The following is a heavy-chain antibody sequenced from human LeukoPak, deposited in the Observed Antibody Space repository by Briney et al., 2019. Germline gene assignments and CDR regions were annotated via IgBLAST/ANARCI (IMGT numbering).Heavy chain of an antibody. CDR1: GFTFSSYG. CDR3: AKTDFWGGYHNWFDP. CDR2: IRYDGSNK. V-gene: IGHV3-30*02. Sequence: PGGSLRLSCAASGFTFSSYGMHWVRQAPGKGLEWVAFIRYDGSNKYYADSVKGRFTISRDNSKNTLYLQMNSLRAEDTAVYYCAKTDFWGGYHNWFDPWGQGTLVTVSS. J-gene: IGHJ5*02. D-gene: IGHD3-3*01.